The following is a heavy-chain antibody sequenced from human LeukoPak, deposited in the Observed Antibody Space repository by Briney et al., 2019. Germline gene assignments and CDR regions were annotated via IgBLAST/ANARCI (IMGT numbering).Heavy chain of an antibody. CDR1: GFTVSSNY. D-gene: IGHD4/OR15-4a*01. V-gene: IGHV3-53*01. CDR3: ARRAGAYSHPYDY. CDR2: IYSGGST. Sequence: PGGSLRLSCAASGFTVSSNYMGWVRQAPGKGLEWVSVIYSGGSTYYADSVKGRFTISRDNSKNTLYLQMNSLRAEDTAVYYCARRAGAYSHPYDYWGQGTLVTVSS. J-gene: IGHJ4*02.